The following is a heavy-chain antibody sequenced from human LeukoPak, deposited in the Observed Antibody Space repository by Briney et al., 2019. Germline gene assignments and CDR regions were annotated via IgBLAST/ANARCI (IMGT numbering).Heavy chain of an antibody. Sequence: GGSLRLSCVGSGLTFGGFAMHCVRQAPGKGLEWVAVMWPDGTNKYYADSVKGRFTISRDNSKNTLYLQMNSLRADDTAVYYCARGRSDGSAWPAGIDCWGQGTLVSVSS. CDR2: MWPDGTNK. CDR1: GLTFGGFA. CDR3: ARGRSDGSAWPAGIDC. D-gene: IGHD6-19*01. V-gene: IGHV3-33*01. J-gene: IGHJ4*02.